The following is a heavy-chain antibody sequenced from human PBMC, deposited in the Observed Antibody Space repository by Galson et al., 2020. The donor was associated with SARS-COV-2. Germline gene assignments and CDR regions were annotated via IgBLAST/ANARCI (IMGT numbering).Heavy chain of an antibody. CDR2: ITAHADST. CDR3: AKEVGSAYGFDYFDY. D-gene: IGHD3-22*01. CDR1: GFTFSSCA. Sequence: GESLKISCAASGFTFSSCAMSWVRQAPGKGLEWVSLITAHADSTYYADSVKGRFTISRDNSKNTLYLQMSSLRAEDTALYYCAKEVGSAYGFDYFDYWGQGNLVTVSS. V-gene: IGHV3-23*01. J-gene: IGHJ4*02.